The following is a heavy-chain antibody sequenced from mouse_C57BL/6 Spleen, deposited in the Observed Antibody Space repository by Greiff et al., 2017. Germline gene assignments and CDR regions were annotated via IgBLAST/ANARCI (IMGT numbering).Heavy chain of an antibody. V-gene: IGHV5-17*01. CDR3: ANHGYYDAMDY. Sequence: EVKLVESGGGLVKPGGSLKLSCAASGFTFSDYGMHWVRQAPGKGLEWVAYISSGSSTIYYADTVKGRFTISRNNAKNTLFLQMTSLRSEDTAIYYCANHGYYDAMDYWGQGTSVTVAS. CDR2: ISSGSSTI. CDR1: GFTFSDYG. J-gene: IGHJ4*01. D-gene: IGHD2-2*01.